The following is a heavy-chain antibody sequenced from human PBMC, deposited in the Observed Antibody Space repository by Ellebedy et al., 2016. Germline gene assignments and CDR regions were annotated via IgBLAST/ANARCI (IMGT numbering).Heavy chain of an antibody. Sequence: GESLKISXAASGFPFRSYSMKWVRQAPGKGLEWVSYISSSSSTILYADSVKGRFTISRDNAKNSLYLQMKSLRAEDTAVYYCATTKGEYWPYWGQGTLVTVSS. CDR2: ISSSSSTI. D-gene: IGHD2-8*02. CDR1: GFPFRSYS. CDR3: ATTKGEYWPY. J-gene: IGHJ4*02. V-gene: IGHV3-48*01.